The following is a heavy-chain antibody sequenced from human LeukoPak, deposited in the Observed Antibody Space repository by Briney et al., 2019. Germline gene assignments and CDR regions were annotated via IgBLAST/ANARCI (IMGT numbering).Heavy chain of an antibody. V-gene: IGHV3-48*04. D-gene: IGHD1-26*01. CDR1: GFTFSSYW. CDR3: AGRAMWELPPSY. J-gene: IGHJ4*02. CDR2: ISSSGSTI. Sequence: SGGSLRLSCAASGFTFSSYWMTWVRQAPGKGLEWLSYISSSGSTIYYADSVKGRFTISRDNAMNSVYLQMNSLRAEDTAVYYCAGRAMWELPPSYWGQGTLVTVSS.